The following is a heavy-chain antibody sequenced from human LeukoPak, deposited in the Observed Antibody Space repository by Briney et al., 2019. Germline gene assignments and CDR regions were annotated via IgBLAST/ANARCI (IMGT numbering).Heavy chain of an antibody. CDR1: GFTFSSYG. CDR3: AKGHYYGSGSLDY. J-gene: IGHJ4*02. Sequence: GGSLRLSCAASGFTFSSYGMSWVRQAPGKGLEWVSVIGGRDGSTYYADSVKGRFTISRDNSKNTLYVQMNSLRAEDTAVYYCAKGHYYGSGSLDYWGQGTLVTVSS. V-gene: IGHV3-23*01. CDR2: IGGRDGST. D-gene: IGHD3-10*01.